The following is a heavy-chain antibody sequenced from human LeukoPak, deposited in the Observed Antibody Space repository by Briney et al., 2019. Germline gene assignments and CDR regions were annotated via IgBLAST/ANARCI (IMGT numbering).Heavy chain of an antibody. V-gene: IGHV1-18*01. D-gene: IGHD2-2*01. CDR2: ISAYNGLT. Sequence: GASVKVSCKAYGYTFTNYGISWVRQAPGQGLEWMGWISAYNGLTNYVQRLQGRVTMTTDTSTNTAYIELRSLRSDDTAVYYCARILVVVPAARGYSFDYWGQGTLVTVSS. CDR3: ARILVVVPAARGYSFDY. J-gene: IGHJ4*02. CDR1: GYTFTNYG.